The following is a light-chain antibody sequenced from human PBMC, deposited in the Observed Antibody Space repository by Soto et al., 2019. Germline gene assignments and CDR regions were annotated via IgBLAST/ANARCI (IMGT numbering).Light chain of an antibody. V-gene: IGKV1-27*01. J-gene: IGKJ1*01. CDR1: QGISNY. CDR3: LKYTSAPWT. Sequence: DIQMTQSPSSLSASVGDRVTITCRAIQGISNYLAWYHHKPWKVPKLLIYAASTLQSGVPSRFSGSGSGTDFTLTISSLQPEDVANYYCLKYTSAPWTFGKGTKVEIK. CDR2: AAS.